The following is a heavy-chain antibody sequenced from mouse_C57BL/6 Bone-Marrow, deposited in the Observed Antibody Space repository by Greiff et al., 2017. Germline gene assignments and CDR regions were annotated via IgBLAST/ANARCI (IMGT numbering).Heavy chain of an antibody. CDR2: ITHSGET. J-gene: IGHJ1*03. CDR1: GFPITSGYY. CDR3: AGGLYYYGSSYGYWYFDV. V-gene: IGHV12-3*01. D-gene: IGHD1-1*01. Sequence: VQLQQSGPGLVKPSQSLFLTCSITGFPITSGYYWIWIRQSPGKPLEWMGYITHSGETFYNPSLQSPISITRETSKNQFFLQLNSVTTEDTAMYYCAGGLYYYGSSYGYWYFDVWGTGTTVTVSS.